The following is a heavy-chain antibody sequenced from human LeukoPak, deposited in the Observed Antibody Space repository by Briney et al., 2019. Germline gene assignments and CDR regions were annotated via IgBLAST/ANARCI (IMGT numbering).Heavy chain of an antibody. CDR1: GYTFSSYW. V-gene: IGHV5-51*01. CDR3: ARQNDFRLDY. D-gene: IGHD3-3*01. CDR2: IYPGDSDT. Sequence: GQSLRISCKGSGYTFSSYWIGWVRQMPGKGLEWMGIIYPGDSDTRYSPSLQGQVTISVDTSIGTAYLQWSSLKASDTAIYYCARQNDFRLDYWGQGTLVTVSS. J-gene: IGHJ4*02.